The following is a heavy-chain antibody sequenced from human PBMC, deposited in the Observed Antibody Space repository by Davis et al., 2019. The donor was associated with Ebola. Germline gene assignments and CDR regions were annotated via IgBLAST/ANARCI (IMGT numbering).Heavy chain of an antibody. Sequence: PSETLSLTCTVSGGSISSYYWSWIRQPAGKGLEWIGRIYTSGSTNYNPSLKSRVTMSVDTSKNQFSLKLSSVTAADTAVYYCARGGLWWWKGNFDCWGQGTLVTVSS. CDR3: ARGGLWWWKGNFDC. CDR1: GGSISSYY. CDR2: IYTSGST. V-gene: IGHV4-4*07. D-gene: IGHD2-21*01. J-gene: IGHJ4*02.